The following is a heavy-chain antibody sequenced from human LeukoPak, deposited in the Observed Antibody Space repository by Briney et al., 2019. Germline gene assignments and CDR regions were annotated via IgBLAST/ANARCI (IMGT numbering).Heavy chain of an antibody. CDR2: INSDGTST. V-gene: IGHV3-74*01. CDR3: SLGQAHGMDA. J-gene: IGHJ6*02. Sequence: GGSLRLSCAASGFTFSSYWMHWVRQAPGKGLMWVSRINSDGTSTSYADSVKGRFTISRDNAKNTLYLQMNSLRAEDTAVYYCSLGQAHGMDAWGQGTTVTVSS. D-gene: IGHD3-16*01. CDR1: GFTFSSYW.